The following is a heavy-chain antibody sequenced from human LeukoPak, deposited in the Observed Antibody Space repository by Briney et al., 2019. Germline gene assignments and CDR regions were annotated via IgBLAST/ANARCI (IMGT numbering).Heavy chain of an antibody. V-gene: IGHV3-23*01. Sequence: ETLSLTCTVSGGSISSSSYYWGWIRQAPGKGPEWVSAIRGGGTSEFYADSVKGRFRISRDNSKDTLFLQMNSLRAEDTAVYYCARDPNGDYIGAFDMWGLGTMVTVSS. D-gene: IGHD4-17*01. CDR2: IRGGGTSE. CDR3: ARDPNGDYIGAFDM. CDR1: GGSISSSSYY. J-gene: IGHJ3*02.